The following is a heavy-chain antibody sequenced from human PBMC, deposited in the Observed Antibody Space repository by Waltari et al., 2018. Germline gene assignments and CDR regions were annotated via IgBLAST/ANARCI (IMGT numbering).Heavy chain of an antibody. CDR1: GYSISSGYY. D-gene: IGHD2-8*01. J-gene: IGHJ4*02. Sequence: QVQLQESGPGLVKPSETLSLTCAVSGYSISSGYYWRWIRQPPGKGLGWVGRIYHRGSTYDNPSLKSRVTISVDTSKNRFSLKLSSVTAADTAVYYCARVGLMEAYYFDYWGQGTLVTVSS. V-gene: IGHV4-38-2*01. CDR2: IYHRGST. CDR3: ARVGLMEAYYFDY.